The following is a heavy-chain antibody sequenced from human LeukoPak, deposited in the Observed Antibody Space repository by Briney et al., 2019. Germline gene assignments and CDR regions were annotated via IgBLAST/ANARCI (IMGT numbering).Heavy chain of an antibody. D-gene: IGHD3-9*01. J-gene: IGHJ4*02. CDR1: GFTFGSYA. CDR3: AKASEADFDWLFHFDY. CDR2: ISGSGGST. V-gene: IGHV3-23*01. Sequence: PGGSLRLSCAASGFTFGSYAMSWVRQAPGKGLEWVSAISGSGGSTYYADSVKGRFTISRDNSKNTLYLQMNSLRAEDTAVYYCAKASEADFDWLFHFDYWGQGTLVTVSS.